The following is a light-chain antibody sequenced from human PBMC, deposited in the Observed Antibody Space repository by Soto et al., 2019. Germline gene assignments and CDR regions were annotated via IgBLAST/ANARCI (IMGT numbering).Light chain of an antibody. V-gene: IGKV1-39*01. Sequence: DIQMTQSPSSLSASVGDRVTITCRASQNINTYLNWYQQKPGKAPKLLIYAASSLQSGVPSRFSGSGSGTDFTLTISSPQPEDVATYYWQHSYSTPFTFGPGTKINIK. J-gene: IGKJ3*01. CDR1: QNINTY. CDR2: AAS. CDR3: QHSYSTPFT.